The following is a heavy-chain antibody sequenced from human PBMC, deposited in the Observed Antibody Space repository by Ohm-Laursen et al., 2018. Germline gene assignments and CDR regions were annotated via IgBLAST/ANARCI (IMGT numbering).Heavy chain of an antibody. CDR2: ISSSGSGGST. D-gene: IGHD4-17*01. V-gene: IGHV3-11*01. CDR1: GFTFSDYY. J-gene: IGHJ4*02. Sequence: SLRLSCTASGFTFSDYYMSWIRQAPGKGLEWVSYISSSGSGGSTYYADSVKGRFTISRDNSKNTLYLQMNSLRAEDTAVYYCAKGLGYGADGAYFDYWGQGTLVTVSS. CDR3: AKGLGYGADGAYFDY.